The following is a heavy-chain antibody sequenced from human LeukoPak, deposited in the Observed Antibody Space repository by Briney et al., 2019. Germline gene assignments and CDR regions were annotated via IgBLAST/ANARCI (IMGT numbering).Heavy chain of an antibody. V-gene: IGHV3-30-3*01. J-gene: IGHJ4*02. CDR3: ARDSGSLPPYFDY. CDR1: GFTFSSYA. CDR2: ISYDGSNK. Sequence: GGALRLSCAASGFTFSSYAMHWVRQAPGKGLGWGAVISYDGSNKYYADSVKGRFTISRDNSKNTLYLQMNSLRAEDTAVYYCARDSGSLPPYFDYWGQGTLVTVSS. D-gene: IGHD1-26*01.